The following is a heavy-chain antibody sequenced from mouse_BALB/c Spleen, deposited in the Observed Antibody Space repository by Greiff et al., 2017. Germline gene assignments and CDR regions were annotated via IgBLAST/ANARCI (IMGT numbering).Heavy chain of an antibody. J-gene: IGHJ2*01. CDR2: ISNGGGST. Sequence: EVQLVESGGGLVQPGGSLKLSCAASGFTFSSYTMSWVRQTPEKRLEWVAYISNGGGSTYYPDTVKGRFTISRDNAKNTLYLQMSSLKSEDTAMYYCARRGIYYDYDGYFDYWGQGTTLTVSS. CDR3: ARRGIYYDYDGYFDY. CDR1: GFTFSSYT. V-gene: IGHV5-12-2*01. D-gene: IGHD2-4*01.